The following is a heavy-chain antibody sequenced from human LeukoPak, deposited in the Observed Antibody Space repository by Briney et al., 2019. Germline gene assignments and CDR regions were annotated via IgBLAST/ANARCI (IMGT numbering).Heavy chain of an antibody. CDR1: GFAFSNYA. V-gene: IGHV3-23*01. J-gene: IGHJ4*02. Sequence: GGSLRLSRAASGFAFSNYAMSWVRQTPGKGLEWVSTLSGSGGSTYSADSVKGRFTISRDNSKNTLYLQMNSLRAEDTALYYCAKEVSFDYWGQGTLVTVSS. CDR2: LSGSGGST. CDR3: AKEVSFDY.